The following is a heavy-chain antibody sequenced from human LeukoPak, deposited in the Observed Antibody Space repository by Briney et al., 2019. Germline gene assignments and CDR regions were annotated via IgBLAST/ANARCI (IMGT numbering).Heavy chain of an antibody. CDR2: IYYSGST. Sequence: SETLSLTCTVSGGSISSHYWSWIRQPPGKGLEWIGYIYYSGSTNYNPSLKSRVTISVDTSKNQFSLKLSSVTAADTAVYYCARAGGLLWCGGQRYYYYYMDVWGKGTTVTVSS. J-gene: IGHJ6*03. CDR1: GGSISSHY. V-gene: IGHV4-59*11. CDR3: ARAGGLLWCGGQRYYYYYMDV. D-gene: IGHD3-10*01.